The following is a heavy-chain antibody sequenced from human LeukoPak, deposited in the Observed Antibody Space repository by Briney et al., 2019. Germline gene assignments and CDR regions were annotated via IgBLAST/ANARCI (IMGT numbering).Heavy chain of an antibody. Sequence: GESLKISCKGSGYSFTSYWIGWVRQMPGKGLEWMGIIYPGDSDTRYSPSFQGQVTISADKSISTAYLQWSSLKASDTAMYYCATTRGAYCGDGCYQYYFDYWGQGTLVTVSS. CDR2: IYPGDSDT. J-gene: IGHJ4*02. V-gene: IGHV5-51*01. D-gene: IGHD2-21*02. CDR3: ATTRGAYCGDGCYQYYFDY. CDR1: GYSFTSYW.